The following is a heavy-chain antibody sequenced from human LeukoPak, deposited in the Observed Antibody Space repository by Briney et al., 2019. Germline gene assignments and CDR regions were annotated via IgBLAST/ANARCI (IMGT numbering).Heavy chain of an antibody. V-gene: IGHV1-2*04. CDR1: GYTFTGYY. CDR3: AREILDYGDYYYYYGMDV. CDR2: INPNSGGT. D-gene: IGHD4-17*01. Sequence: ASVKVSCKASGYTFTGYYMHWVRQAPGQGLEWMGWINPNSGGTNYAQKFQGWVTMTRDTSISTAYMELSRLGSDDTAVYYCAREILDYGDYYYYYGMDVWGQGTTVTVSS. J-gene: IGHJ6*02.